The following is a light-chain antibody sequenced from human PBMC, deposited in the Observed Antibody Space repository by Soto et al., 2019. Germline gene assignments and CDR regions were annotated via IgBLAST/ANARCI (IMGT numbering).Light chain of an antibody. V-gene: IGKV3-15*01. CDR1: QSINTL. J-gene: IGKJ5*01. Sequence: EVALTQAPATLSVSPGEGATLSCSASQSINTLLAWYQQKPGQAPRLLIYRASTRATDIPARFSGSGSGTGLARALSSLQSEDFAIYYCQQDNNWTITFGQGERLEIK. CDR3: QQDNNWTIT. CDR2: RAS.